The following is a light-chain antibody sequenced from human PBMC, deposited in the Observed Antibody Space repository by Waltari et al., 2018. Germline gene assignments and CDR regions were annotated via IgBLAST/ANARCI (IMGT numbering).Light chain of an antibody. Sequence: EIVLTQSPATLSLSPGDRATLACRASQSVSSYVAWYQQKPGQAPRLLIYDASKRATCIPVRCSGSGSGTDFTLTINTLEPEDFAVYYCQQRGHWLTVGGGTKVDIK. J-gene: IGKJ4*01. V-gene: IGKV3-11*01. CDR2: DAS. CDR1: QSVSSY. CDR3: QQRGHWLT.